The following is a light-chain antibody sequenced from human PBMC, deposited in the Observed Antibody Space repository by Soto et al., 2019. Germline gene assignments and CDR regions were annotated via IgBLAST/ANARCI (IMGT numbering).Light chain of an antibody. CDR3: QQYFNWPPWT. CDR2: GAS. V-gene: IGKV3D-15*01. CDR1: QSVSSN. J-gene: IGKJ1*01. Sequence: EIVMTQPPATLSVSPGERATLSCRASQSVSSNLAWYQQKPGQAPKLLIYGASTRATGIPTKFSGSRSGTEFTLTFSSLHSEDFAVYYCQQYFNWPPWTFGQGTKVDIK.